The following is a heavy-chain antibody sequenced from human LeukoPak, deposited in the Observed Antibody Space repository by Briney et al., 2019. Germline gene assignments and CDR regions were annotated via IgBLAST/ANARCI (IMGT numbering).Heavy chain of an antibody. D-gene: IGHD5-24*01. CDR2: INHSGST. V-gene: IGHV4-34*01. CDR3: ARRLHGYY. CDR1: GGSFSGYY. Sequence: PSETLSLTCAVYGGSFSGYYWSWIRQPPGKGLEWIGEINHSGSTNYNPSLKSRVTISVDTSKNQFSLKLSSVTAADTAVYYCARRLHGYYGGQGTLVTVSS. J-gene: IGHJ4*02.